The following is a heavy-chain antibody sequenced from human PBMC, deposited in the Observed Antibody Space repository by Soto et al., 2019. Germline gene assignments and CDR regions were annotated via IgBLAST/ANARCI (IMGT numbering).Heavy chain of an antibody. CDR3: ARTGNVGYYPY. J-gene: IGHJ4*02. CDR2: NFHTGTT. CDR1: GDSFVGIYH. V-gene: IGHV4-38-2*01. Sequence: PAGTLSLTCAVSGDSFVGIYHWACIPQPPGRSLEWIASNFHTGTTYYTPSLKSRVTISVDTSKNQFSLRLSSVTAADSAVYYCARTGNVGYYPYCGQGTLVTVSA. D-gene: IGHD3-3*01.